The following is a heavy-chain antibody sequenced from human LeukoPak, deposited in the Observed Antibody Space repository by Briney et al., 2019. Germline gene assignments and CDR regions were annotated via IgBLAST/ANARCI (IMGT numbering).Heavy chain of an antibody. V-gene: IGHV3-9*03. CDR1: GFTFDNYA. Sequence: GRSLRRSCAASGFTFDNYAMHWVRQAPGKGLELVSGIRWNSGSIGYADSVKGRFTISRDNAKNSLYLQMNSLRTEDMALYYCAKDELVASDFTGAFDIWGQGTMVTVSS. D-gene: IGHD2-8*02. CDR3: AKDELVASDFTGAFDI. J-gene: IGHJ3*02. CDR2: IRWNSGSI.